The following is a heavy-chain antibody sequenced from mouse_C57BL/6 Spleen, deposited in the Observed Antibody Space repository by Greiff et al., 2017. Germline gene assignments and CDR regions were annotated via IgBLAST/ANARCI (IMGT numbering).Heavy chain of an antibody. CDR3: TTPSYYGNYWFAY. J-gene: IGHJ3*01. D-gene: IGHD2-10*01. CDR2: IDPEDGDT. V-gene: IGHV14-1*01. CDR1: GSNIKASF. Sequence: EVQLQQSGAELVRPGASVSLSSTASGSNIKASFMPGLKQRPEQGLEWIGRIDPEDGDTEYAPKFQGKATMTADTSSNTAYLQLSSLTSEDTAVYYCTTPSYYGNYWFAYWGQGTLVTVSA.